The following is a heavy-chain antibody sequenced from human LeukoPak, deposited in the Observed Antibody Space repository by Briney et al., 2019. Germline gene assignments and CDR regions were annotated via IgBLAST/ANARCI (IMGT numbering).Heavy chain of an antibody. CDR2: INHSGST. CDR3: ARVLSDHPDY. CDR1: GGSFSGYY. J-gene: IGHJ4*02. V-gene: IGHV4-34*01. Sequence: SETLSLTCAVYGGSFSGYYWSWIRQPPGKGLEWIGEINHSGSTNYNPSLKSRVTISVDTSKNQFSLKLSSVTAADTAVYYCARVLSDHPDYWGQGTLVTASS.